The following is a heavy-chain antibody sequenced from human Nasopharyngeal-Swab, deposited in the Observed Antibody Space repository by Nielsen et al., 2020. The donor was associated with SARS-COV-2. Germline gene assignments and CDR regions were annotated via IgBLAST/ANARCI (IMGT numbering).Heavy chain of an antibody. D-gene: IGHD6-6*01. Sequence: SQTLSLTCAVFGGSFSGYYWSWIRQPPGKGLEWIGEINHSGSTNYNPSLKSQVTISVDTSKNQFSLKLTSVTAADTAVYYCARALEYSRGMDVWGQGTTVTVSS. CDR2: INHSGST. V-gene: IGHV4-34*01. J-gene: IGHJ6*02. CDR1: GGSFSGYY. CDR3: ARALEYSRGMDV.